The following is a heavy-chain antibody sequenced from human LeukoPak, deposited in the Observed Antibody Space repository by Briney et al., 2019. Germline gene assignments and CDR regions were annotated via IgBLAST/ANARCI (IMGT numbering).Heavy chain of an antibody. CDR3: ALWFGESPPDY. CDR1: GFTFSSYS. Sequence: GGSLRLSCAASGFTFSSYSMNWVRQAPGKGLEWVSSISSSSSYIYYADSVKGRFTISRDNSKNTLYLQMNSLRAEDTAVYYCALWFGESPPDYWGQGTLVTVSS. D-gene: IGHD3-10*01. V-gene: IGHV3-21*04. CDR2: ISSSSSYI. J-gene: IGHJ4*02.